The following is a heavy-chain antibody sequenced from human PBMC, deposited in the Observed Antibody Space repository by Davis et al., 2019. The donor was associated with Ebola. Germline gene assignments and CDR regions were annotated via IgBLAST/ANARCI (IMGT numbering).Heavy chain of an antibody. CDR1: GGTFSSYA. V-gene: IGHV1-18*01. D-gene: IGHD3-16*01. CDR3: ASFPLGKDFGVSRY. CDR2: ISAYNGNT. J-gene: IGHJ4*02. Sequence: AASVKVSCKASGGTFSSYAISWVRQAPGQGLEWMGWISAYNGNTNYAQKLQGRVTMTTDTSTSTAYMELRSLRSDDTAVYYCASFPLGKDFGVSRYWGQGTLVTVSS.